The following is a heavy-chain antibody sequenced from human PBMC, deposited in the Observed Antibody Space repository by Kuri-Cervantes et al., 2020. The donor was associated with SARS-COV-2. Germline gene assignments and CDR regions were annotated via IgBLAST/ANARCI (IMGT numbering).Heavy chain of an antibody. CDR1: GITFSSYA. V-gene: IGHV3-33*08. Sequence: LSLTCAASGITFSSYAMHWVRQAPGKGLEWVAVICYDGSNKYYTDSVKGRFTISRDNSTNTLYLQMNSLRAEDTAVYYCARCSGITGTDFYYYYGMDVWGQGTTVTVSS. J-gene: IGHJ6*02. CDR2: ICYDGSNK. D-gene: IGHD1-7*01. CDR3: ARCSGITGTDFYYYYGMDV.